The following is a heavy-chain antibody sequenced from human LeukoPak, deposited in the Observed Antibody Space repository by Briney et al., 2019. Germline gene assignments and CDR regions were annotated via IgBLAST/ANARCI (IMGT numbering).Heavy chain of an antibody. Sequence: SVKVSCKASGGTFSSYAISWVRQAPGQGLEWMGGIIPIFGTANYAQKFQGRVTITADKSTSTAYMELSSLRSEDTAVYYCARDVRHRYCSSTSCYRGWFDPWGRGTLVTVSS. J-gene: IGHJ5*02. D-gene: IGHD2-2*01. CDR1: GGTFSSYA. V-gene: IGHV1-69*06. CDR3: ARDVRHRYCSSTSCYRGWFDP. CDR2: IIPIFGTA.